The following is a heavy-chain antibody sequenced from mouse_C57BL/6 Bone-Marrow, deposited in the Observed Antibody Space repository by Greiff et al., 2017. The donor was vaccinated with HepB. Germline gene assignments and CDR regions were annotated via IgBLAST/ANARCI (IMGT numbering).Heavy chain of an antibody. Sequence: EVKLLESGGGLVQPGGSLSLSCAASGFTFTDYYMSWVRQPPGKALEWLGFIRNKANGYTTEYSASVKGRFTISRDNSQSILYLQMNALRAEDSATYYCASNYYYYAMDYWGQGTSVTVSS. CDR1: GFTFTDYY. J-gene: IGHJ4*01. CDR2: IRNKANGYTT. CDR3: ASNYYYYAMDY. V-gene: IGHV7-3*01. D-gene: IGHD2-1*01.